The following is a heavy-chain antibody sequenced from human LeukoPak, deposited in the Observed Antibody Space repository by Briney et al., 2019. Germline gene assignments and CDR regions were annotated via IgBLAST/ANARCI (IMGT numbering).Heavy chain of an antibody. D-gene: IGHD3-10*02. Sequence: GGSLRLSCAASGFTFSSYAMSWVRQAPGKGLEWVSSISSSYSYIYYADSVKGRFTISRDNAKNSLYLQMNSLRAEDTAVYYCAELGITMIGGVWGKGTTVTISS. CDR2: ISSSYSYI. CDR3: AELGITMIGGV. J-gene: IGHJ6*04. CDR1: GFTFSSYA. V-gene: IGHV3-21*01.